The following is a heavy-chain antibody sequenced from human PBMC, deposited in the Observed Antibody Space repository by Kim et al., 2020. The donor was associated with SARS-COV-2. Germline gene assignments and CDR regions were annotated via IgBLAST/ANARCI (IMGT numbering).Heavy chain of an antibody. CDR1: GFEFGDYG. D-gene: IGHD1-26*01. CDR3: AKNADLLLTYYDMHV. Sequence: GGSLRLSCVGSGFEFGDYGMHWVRQAPGKGLEWVSYIRDDGRDTWYADSVRGRFTVSRDNREYSLYLQMTGLRSEDTALYYCAKNADLLLTYYDMHVWG. J-gene: IGHJ6*03. CDR2: IRDDGRDT. V-gene: IGHV3-43*02.